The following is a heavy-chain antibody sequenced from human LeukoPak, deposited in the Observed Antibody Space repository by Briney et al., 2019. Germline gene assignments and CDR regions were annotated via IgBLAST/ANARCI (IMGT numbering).Heavy chain of an antibody. CDR1: GGTFSSYA. CDR3: ASCGYSYGSYYYYGMDV. V-gene: IGHV1-69*13. D-gene: IGHD5-18*01. CDR2: IIPTFGTA. J-gene: IGHJ6*02. Sequence: SVKVSCKASGGTFSSYAISWVRQAPGQGLEWMGGIIPTFGTANYAQKFQGRVTITADESTSTAYMELSSLRSEDTAVYYCASCGYSYGSYYYYGMDVWGQGTTVTVSS.